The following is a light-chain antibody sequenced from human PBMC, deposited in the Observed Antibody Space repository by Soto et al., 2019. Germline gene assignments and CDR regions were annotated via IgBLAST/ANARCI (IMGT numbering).Light chain of an antibody. CDR1: SSDIGAYNF. V-gene: IGLV2-14*03. CDR2: DVN. J-gene: IGLJ2*01. Sequence: QSALTQPASVSGSPEQSITISCTGTSSDIGAYNFVSGYQQHPGKAPKLMLYDVNIRPSGVSNRFSGSKSGNTASLTISGLQAEDEADYYCTSWTTSTTMIFGGGTKVTDL. CDR3: TSWTTSTTMI.